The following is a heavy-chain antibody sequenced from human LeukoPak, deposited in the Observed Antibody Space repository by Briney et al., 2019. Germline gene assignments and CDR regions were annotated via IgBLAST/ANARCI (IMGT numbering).Heavy chain of an antibody. CDR3: ARHLYSSSWYNAMDV. CDR2: IYYSGST. CDR1: GGSISSYY. V-gene: IGHV4-59*01. D-gene: IGHD6-13*01. Sequence: PSETLSLTCTVSGGSISSYYWSWIRQPPRKGLEWIGYIYYSGSTNYNPSLKSRVTTSVDTSKNQFSLKLSPVTAADTAVYFCARHLYSSSWYNAMDVWGQGTTVTVSS. J-gene: IGHJ6*02.